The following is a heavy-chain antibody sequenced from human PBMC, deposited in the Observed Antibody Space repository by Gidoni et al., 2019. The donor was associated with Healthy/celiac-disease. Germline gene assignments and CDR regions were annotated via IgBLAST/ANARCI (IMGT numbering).Heavy chain of an antibody. CDR1: GFTFSSYE. CDR3: ALVVDGAFDI. D-gene: IGHD2-15*01. J-gene: IGHJ3*02. Sequence: EVQLVASGGGLVQPGGSLRLSCAASGFTFSSYEMNWVRQAPGKGLEWVSYISSSGSTIYYADSVKGRFTISRDNAKNSLYLQMNSLRAEDTAVYYCALVVDGAFDIWGQGTMVTVSS. V-gene: IGHV3-48*03. CDR2: ISSSGSTI.